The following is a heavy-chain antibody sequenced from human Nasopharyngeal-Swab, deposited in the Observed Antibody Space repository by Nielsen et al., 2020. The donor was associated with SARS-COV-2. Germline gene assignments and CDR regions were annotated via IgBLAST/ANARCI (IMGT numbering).Heavy chain of an antibody. CDR3: AKEGRLAVADGEGFDY. CDR2: ISSSSAYI. Sequence: GGSLRLSCAASGFTFNTYSMNWVRQAPGKGLEWVSSISSSSAYIYYADSVKGRFTISRDNSKNTLYLQMNSLRAEDTAVYYCAKEGRLAVADGEGFDYWGQGTLVTVSS. J-gene: IGHJ4*02. D-gene: IGHD6-19*01. V-gene: IGHV3-21*01. CDR1: GFTFNTYS.